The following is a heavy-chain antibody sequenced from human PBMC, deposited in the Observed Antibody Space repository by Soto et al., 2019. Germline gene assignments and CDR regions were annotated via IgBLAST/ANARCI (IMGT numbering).Heavy chain of an antibody. J-gene: IGHJ2*01. CDR1: GFTFSNYG. D-gene: IGHD3-9*01. CDR3: ARTYYDVLTGFGWSFDL. V-gene: IGHV3-33*03. CDR2: IWYDGSKQ. Sequence: QVQLVESGGGVVQPGRSLRLSCTASGFTFSNYGMHWVRQAPGKGLEWVAFIWYDGSKQYHADSVKGRFTISRANSKNRLYLQMSSLRAEDTAVYFCARTYYDVLTGFGWSFDLWGRGTLVTVSS.